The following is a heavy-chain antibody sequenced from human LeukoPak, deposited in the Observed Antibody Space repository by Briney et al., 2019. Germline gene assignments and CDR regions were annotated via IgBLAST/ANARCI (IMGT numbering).Heavy chain of an antibody. J-gene: IGHJ4*02. CDR1: GFTFSTYA. Sequence: GGSLRLSCAASGFTFSTYAMSWVRQAPGKGLEWVSAICGSDGSRYYEDSVKGRFTISRDNSKNTLYLQMNSLRGEDTAVYYCAKGGSPSCYSSSGYWGQGTLVTVSS. CDR3: AKGGSPSCYSSSGY. CDR2: ICGSDGSR. D-gene: IGHD2-2*01. V-gene: IGHV3-23*01.